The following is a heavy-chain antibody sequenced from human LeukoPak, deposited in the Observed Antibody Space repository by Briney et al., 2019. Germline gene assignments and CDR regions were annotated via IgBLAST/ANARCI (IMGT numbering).Heavy chain of an antibody. CDR3: AKVSPSGYCSHGSCYSLIFDY. J-gene: IGHJ4*02. Sequence: GGSLRLSCTTSGFTFTSYAMSWVRQAPGKGLEWVSTLTSTGLSTYYADSVKGRFTTSRDNSQSIVYLQMNSLRAEDTAVYYCAKVSPSGYCSHGSCYSLIFDYWGQGSLVTVSS. V-gene: IGHV3-23*01. D-gene: IGHD2-15*01. CDR2: LTSTGLST. CDR1: GFTFTSYA.